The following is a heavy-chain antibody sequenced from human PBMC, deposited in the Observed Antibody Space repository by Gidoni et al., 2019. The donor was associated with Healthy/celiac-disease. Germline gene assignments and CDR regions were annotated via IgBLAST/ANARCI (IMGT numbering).Heavy chain of an antibody. CDR2: IYHSGST. Sequence: QLQLQESGSGLVKPSQTRSLTRAVPGGSISSGGYSWSWIRQPPGKGLEWIGYIYHSGSTYYNPSLKSRVTISVDRSKNQFSLKLSSVTAADTAVYYCARHSGRDTAFDYWGQGTLVTVSS. V-gene: IGHV4-30-2*01. CDR1: GGSISSGGYS. D-gene: IGHD5-18*01. CDR3: ARHSGRDTAFDY. J-gene: IGHJ4*02.